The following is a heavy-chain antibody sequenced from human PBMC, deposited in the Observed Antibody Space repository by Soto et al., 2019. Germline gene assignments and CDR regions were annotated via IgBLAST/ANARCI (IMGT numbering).Heavy chain of an antibody. V-gene: IGHV4-39*01. J-gene: IGHJ6*02. CDR3: VGPQSGSSYYYYYGVDV. D-gene: IGHD5-12*01. CDR1: GASISSTAFF. CDR2: IFYNGKT. Sequence: QLQLQQSGPGLVKPSETLSLTCTVSGASISSTAFFWTWVRQPPGKGLEWIGNIFYNGKTSYNPPLKSRLTLSIDTSKNQFSLHLTSVTAADTGVYYCVGPQSGSSYYYYYGVDVWGQGTTVTVSS.